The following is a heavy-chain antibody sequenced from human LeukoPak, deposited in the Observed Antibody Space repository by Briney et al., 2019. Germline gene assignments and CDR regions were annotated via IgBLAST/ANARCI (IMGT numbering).Heavy chain of an antibody. V-gene: IGHV1-2*02. CDR1: GYTFTGYY. CDR2: INPNSGGT. J-gene: IGHJ4*02. D-gene: IGHD5-18*01. CDR3: ARDQIQLWSPGGFDY. Sequence: ASVKVSCKASGYTFTGYYMHWVRQAPGQGLEWMGWINPNSGGTNYAQKFQGRVTMTRDTSISTAYMELSRLRSDDTAVYYCARDQIQLWSPGGFDYWGQGTLVTVSS.